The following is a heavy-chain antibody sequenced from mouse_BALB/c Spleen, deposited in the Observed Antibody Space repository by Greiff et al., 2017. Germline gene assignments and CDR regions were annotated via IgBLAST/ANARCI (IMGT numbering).Heavy chain of an antibody. CDR1: GYTFTSYW. CDR3: TRERSTMITTAWFAY. J-gene: IGHJ3*01. V-gene: IGHV1-5*01. D-gene: IGHD2-4*01. Sequence: EVMLVESGTVLARPGASVKMSCKASGYTFTSYWMHWVKQRPGQGLEWIGAIYPGNSDTSYNQKFKGKAKLTAVTSTSTAYMELSSLTNEDSAVYYCTRERSTMITTAWFAYWGQGTLVTVSA. CDR2: IYPGNSDT.